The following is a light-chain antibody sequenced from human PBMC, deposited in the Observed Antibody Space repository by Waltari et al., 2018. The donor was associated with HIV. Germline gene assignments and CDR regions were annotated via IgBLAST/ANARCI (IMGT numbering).Light chain of an antibody. J-gene: IGLJ2*01. CDR1: AGVGNRGHC. Sequence: QPVVTQEPSLTVSPGGTAILTCASSAGVGNRGHCPYWFQQRPGQAPKTLIFDSNNRSSWTPARFTGSFLGGKAALTLTGAQPEDDADYYCLLSYDGDVVFGGGTKLTVL. CDR3: LLSYDGDVV. V-gene: IGLV7-46*01. CDR2: DSN.